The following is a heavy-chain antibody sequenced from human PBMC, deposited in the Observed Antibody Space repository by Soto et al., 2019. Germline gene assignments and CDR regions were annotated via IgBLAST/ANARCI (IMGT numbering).Heavy chain of an antibody. V-gene: IGHV4-31*03. Sequence: SETLSLTCTVSGGSISSGGYYWSWIRQHPGKGLEWIGYIYYSGSTYYNPSLKSRVTISVDTSKNQFSLKLSSVTAADTAVYYCARDGEQLAFDYWGQGTLVTAPQ. CDR3: ARDGEQLAFDY. J-gene: IGHJ4*02. CDR2: IYYSGST. D-gene: IGHD6-13*01. CDR1: GGSISSGGYY.